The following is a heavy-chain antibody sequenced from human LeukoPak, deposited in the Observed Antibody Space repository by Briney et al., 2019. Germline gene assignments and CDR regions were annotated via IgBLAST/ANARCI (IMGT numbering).Heavy chain of an antibody. J-gene: IGHJ6*03. CDR3: ARDRAPDYCSSTSCQGDMDV. Sequence: GGSLRLSCAASGFTFSSYSMNWVRQAPGKGLEWVSSINSISSYKYYADSVKGRFTISRDNAKNSLYLQMNSLRAEDTAVYYCARDRAPDYCSSTSCQGDMDVWGKGTTVTVSS. D-gene: IGHD2-2*01. CDR2: INSISSYK. CDR1: GFTFSSYS. V-gene: IGHV3-21*01.